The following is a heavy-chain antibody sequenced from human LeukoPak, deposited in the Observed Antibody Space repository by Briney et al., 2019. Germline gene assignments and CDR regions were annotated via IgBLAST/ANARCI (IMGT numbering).Heavy chain of an antibody. J-gene: IGHJ4*02. V-gene: IGHV3-53*01. CDR3: ARERRYCSGDNCYSGLDY. D-gene: IGHD2-15*01. CDR2: IHSGGTT. CDR1: GFTVSSNY. Sequence: GGSLRLSCAVSGFTVSSNYMSWVRQAPGKGLEWVSLIHSGGTTDYADSVKGRFTISRDYSKNTVNLQINSLRADDTAVYYCARERRYCSGDNCYSGLDYWGQGTMVTVCS.